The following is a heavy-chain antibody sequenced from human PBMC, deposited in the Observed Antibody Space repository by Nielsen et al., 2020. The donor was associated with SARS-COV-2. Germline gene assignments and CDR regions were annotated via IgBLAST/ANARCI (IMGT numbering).Heavy chain of an antibody. V-gene: IGHV3-9*01. Sequence: GGSLRLSCAASGFTFSSYWMHWVRQAPGKGLEWVSGISWNSGSIGYADSVKGRFTISRDNAKNSLYLQMNSLRAEDTALYYCASGYDYFDYWGQGTLVTVSS. J-gene: IGHJ4*02. CDR3: ASGYDYFDY. CDR1: GFTFSSYW. D-gene: IGHD3-16*01. CDR2: ISWNSGSI.